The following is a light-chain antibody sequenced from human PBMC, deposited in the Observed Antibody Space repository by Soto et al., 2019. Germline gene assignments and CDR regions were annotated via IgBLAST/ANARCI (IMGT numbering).Light chain of an antibody. V-gene: IGKV3-11*01. CDR3: QQYGSSPPT. CDR1: QSVSSY. CDR2: DAS. J-gene: IGKJ1*01. Sequence: EIVLTQSPATLSLSPGERATLSCRASQSVSSYLAWFQQKPGQAPRLLIFDASNRATGIPARFSGSGSGTDFTLIISRLEPEDFAVYYCQQYGSSPPTFGQGTKVDIK.